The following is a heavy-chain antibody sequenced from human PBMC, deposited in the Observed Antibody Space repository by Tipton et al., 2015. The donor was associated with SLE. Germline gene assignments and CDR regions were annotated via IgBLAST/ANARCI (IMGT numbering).Heavy chain of an antibody. CDR1: DGSFSGYC. CDR2: INHSGTT. V-gene: IGHV4-34*01. J-gene: IGHJ4*02. CDR3: ARDPVRGLAVAASAF. D-gene: IGHD6-19*01. Sequence: TLSLTCAVYDGSFSGYCWSWIRQPPGKGLEWIGEINHSGTTNYDPSLKSRVTISVDTSKNQFSLKLSSVTAADTAVYYCARDPVRGLAVAASAFWGQGTLVTVSS.